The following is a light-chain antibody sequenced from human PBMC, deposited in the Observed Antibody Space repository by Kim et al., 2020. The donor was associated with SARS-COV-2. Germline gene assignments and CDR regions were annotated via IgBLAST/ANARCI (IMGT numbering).Light chain of an antibody. CDR1: QSVSGSY. CDR2: DAT. J-gene: IGKJ1*01. Sequence: SPVERATFSCGASQSVSGSYSAWYQQKPGQAPRLLIYDATTRATGIPDRFSGSGSGTDFTLTISRLEPEDFAVYYCQQYGSSPQTFGQGTKVDIK. V-gene: IGKV3-20*01. CDR3: QQYGSSPQT.